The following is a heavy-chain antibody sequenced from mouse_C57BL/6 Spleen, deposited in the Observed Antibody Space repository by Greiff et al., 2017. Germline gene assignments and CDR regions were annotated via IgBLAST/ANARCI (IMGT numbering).Heavy chain of an antibody. CDR1: GFTFSDYG. J-gene: IGHJ4*01. CDR3: ARERLAAMDY. Sequence: VQVVESGGGLVKPGGSLKLPCAASGFTFSDYGMHWVRQAPEKGLEWVAYISSGSSTIYYADTVKGRFTISRDNAKNTLFLQMTSLRSEDTAMYYCARERLAAMDYWGQGTSVTVSS. CDR2: ISSGSSTI. D-gene: IGHD2-2*01. V-gene: IGHV5-17*01.